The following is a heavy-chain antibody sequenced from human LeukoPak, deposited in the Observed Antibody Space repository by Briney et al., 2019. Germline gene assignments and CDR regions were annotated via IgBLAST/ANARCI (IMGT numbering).Heavy chain of an antibody. CDR3: ARADDRSGYFGGRFDS. V-gene: IGHV4-59*01. CDR1: GGSISSYY. Sequence: PSETLSLTCTVSGGSISSYYWSWIRQPPGKGLEWIGYIYYSGSTNYNPSLKSRVTISVDTSKNQFSLKLTSVTAADTALYYCARADDRSGYFGGRFDSWGQGTRVTVSS. D-gene: IGHD3-22*01. J-gene: IGHJ5*01. CDR2: IYYSGST.